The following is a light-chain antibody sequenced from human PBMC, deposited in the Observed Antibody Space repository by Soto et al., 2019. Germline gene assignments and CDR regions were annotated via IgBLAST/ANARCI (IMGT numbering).Light chain of an antibody. V-gene: IGKV3-20*01. Sequence: ETVLTQSPDTLSLSPGETATLSCRASQSVSSAYLAWYQQKPGQAPRLLIYGSSSRATGTPDRFSGYSRSGTDFTLTISGLEPEDFAMYFCQQYNRSPWTFGQGTKVEIK. CDR1: QSVSSAY. J-gene: IGKJ1*01. CDR3: QQYNRSPWT. CDR2: GSS.